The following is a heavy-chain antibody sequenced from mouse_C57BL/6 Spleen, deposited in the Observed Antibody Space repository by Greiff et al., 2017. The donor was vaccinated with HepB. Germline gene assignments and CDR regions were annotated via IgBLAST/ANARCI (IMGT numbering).Heavy chain of an antibody. CDR3: TSYSNYGYFDV. Sequence: EVMLVESGGGLVQPGGSMKLSCAASGFTFSDAWMDWVRQSPEKGLEWVAEIRNKANNHATYYAESVKGRFTISRDDSKSSVYLQMNSLRAEDTGIYYCTSYSNYGYFDVWGTGTTVTVSS. CDR1: GFTFSDAW. J-gene: IGHJ1*03. V-gene: IGHV6-6*01. CDR2: IRNKANNHAT. D-gene: IGHD2-5*01.